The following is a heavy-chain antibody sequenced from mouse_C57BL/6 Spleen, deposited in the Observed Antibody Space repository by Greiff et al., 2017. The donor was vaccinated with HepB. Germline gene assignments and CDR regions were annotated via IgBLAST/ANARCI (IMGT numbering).Heavy chain of an antibody. V-gene: IGHV1-64*01. Sequence: VQLQQPGAELVKPGASVKLSCKASGYTFTSYWMHWVKQRPGQGLEWIGMIHPNSGSTNYNEKFKSKATLTVDKSSSTAYMQLSSLTSEDSAVYYCATAQATSFAYWGQGTLVTVSA. J-gene: IGHJ3*01. CDR1: GYTFTSYW. CDR2: IHPNSGST. D-gene: IGHD3-2*02. CDR3: ATAQATSFAY.